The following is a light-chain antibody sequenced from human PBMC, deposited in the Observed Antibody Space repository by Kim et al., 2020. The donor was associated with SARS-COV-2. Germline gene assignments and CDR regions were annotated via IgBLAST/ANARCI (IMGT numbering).Light chain of an antibody. J-gene: IGKJ4*01. V-gene: IGKV3-20*01. CDR2: GAS. CDR3: QQYGTTPLT. CDR1: QSISRAL. Sequence: SPGETATLSCKASQSISRALLALYQQRAGQAPRLLMSGASIRATGIPDRFSGSGSGTDFTLTISRLETDDFAVYYCQQYGTTPLTFGGGTKVDIK.